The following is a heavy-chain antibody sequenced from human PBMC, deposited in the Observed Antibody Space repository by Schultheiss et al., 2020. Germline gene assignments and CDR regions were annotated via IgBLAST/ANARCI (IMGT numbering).Heavy chain of an antibody. J-gene: IGHJ5*02. CDR3: AKDAGNWVGWFDP. CDR2: ISGSGANT. D-gene: IGHD7-27*01. CDR1: GFTFSWHA. V-gene: IGHV3-23*01. Sequence: GGSLRLSCGASGFTFSWHAMSWVRQAPGKGLEWVSAISGSGANTHYADSVKGRFTISRENSKNTLYLQMNSLRAEDTAVYYCAKDAGNWVGWFDPWGQGTLVTVSS.